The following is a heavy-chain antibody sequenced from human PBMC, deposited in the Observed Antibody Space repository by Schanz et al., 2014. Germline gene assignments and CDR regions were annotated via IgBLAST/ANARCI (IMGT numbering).Heavy chain of an antibody. Sequence: EVQLVESGGGFVQPGGSLRLSCAASGFTVSSNYMSWVRQAPGKGLEWVSVIYSGGSTYYADSVKGRFTISRDNSKNTLYLQMNSLRAEDTAVYYCARVRTIYGSGAMGYWGQGTLVTVSS. CDR2: IYSGGST. CDR3: ARVRTIYGSGAMGY. CDR1: GFTVSSNY. D-gene: IGHD3-10*01. J-gene: IGHJ4*02. V-gene: IGHV3-66*01.